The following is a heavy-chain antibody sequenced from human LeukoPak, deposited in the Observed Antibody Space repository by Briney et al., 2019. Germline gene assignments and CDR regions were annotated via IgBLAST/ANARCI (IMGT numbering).Heavy chain of an antibody. CDR3: ARGVGFCGRTSCYVEPPYFYGMDV. D-gene: IGHD2-2*01. CDR2: IYSGGTT. Sequence: GGSLRLSCAASGFTVSSNYMSWVRQAPGKGLEWVSVIYSGGTTYYADSVKGRFTISRDISKNTLDLQMNSLRAEDTAVYYCARGVGFCGRTSCYVEPPYFYGMDVWGQGTTVTVSS. V-gene: IGHV3-53*01. J-gene: IGHJ6*02. CDR1: GFTVSSNY.